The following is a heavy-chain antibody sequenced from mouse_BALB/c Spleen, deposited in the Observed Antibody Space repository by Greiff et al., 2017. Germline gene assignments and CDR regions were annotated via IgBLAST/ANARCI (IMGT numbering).Heavy chain of an antibody. CDR2: IYPYNGGT. Sequence: EVKLVESGPELVKPGASVKISCKASGYTFTDYNMHWVKQSHGKSLEWIGYIYPYNGGTGYNQKFKSKATLTVDNSSSTAYMELRSLTSEDSAVYYCARGLRPSMDYWGQGTSVTVSS. CDR3: ARGLRPSMDY. CDR1: GYTFTDYN. J-gene: IGHJ4*01. D-gene: IGHD1-2*01. V-gene: IGHV1S29*02.